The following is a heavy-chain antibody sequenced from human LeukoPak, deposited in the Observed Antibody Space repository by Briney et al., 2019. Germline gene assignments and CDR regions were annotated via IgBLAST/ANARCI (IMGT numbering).Heavy chain of an antibody. J-gene: IGHJ5*02. CDR3: ARDLTTPPYNWFDP. V-gene: IGHV4-61*02. CDR1: GGSFSSGDYY. CDR2: IYNSGST. Sequence: SETLSLTCTVSGGSFSSGDYYWSWIRQPAGKGLEWIGRIYNSGSTIYNPSLKSRVTVSADTSKNQFSLKLSSVTAADTAVYYCARDLTTPPYNWFDPWGQGILVTVSS. D-gene: IGHD4/OR15-4a*01.